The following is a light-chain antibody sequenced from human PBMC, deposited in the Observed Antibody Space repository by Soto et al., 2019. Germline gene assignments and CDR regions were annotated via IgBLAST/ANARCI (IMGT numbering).Light chain of an antibody. CDR2: EVS. CDR1: SSDVGYYNR. V-gene: IGLV2-18*01. Sequence: QSVLAQPPSVSGSPGQSVTISCTGTSSDVGYYNRVSCYQQPPGTAPKLVIYEVSNRPSGVPDRFSGSKSGNTASLTISGLQAEDEADYYCSLYTSSTFYVFGTGTKVTVL. CDR3: SLYTSSTFYV. J-gene: IGLJ1*01.